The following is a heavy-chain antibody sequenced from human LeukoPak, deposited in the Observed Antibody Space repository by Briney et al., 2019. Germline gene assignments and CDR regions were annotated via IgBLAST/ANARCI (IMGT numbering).Heavy chain of an antibody. Sequence: GSLRLSCAASGFTFSSYWMSWIRQPPGKGLEWIGEINHSGSTNYNPSLKSRVTISVDTSKNQFSLKLSSVTAADTAVYYCARVGYYYGSGEANWFDPWGQGTLVTVSS. J-gene: IGHJ5*02. CDR1: GFTFSSYW. V-gene: IGHV4-34*01. CDR3: ARVGYYYGSGEANWFDP. CDR2: INHSGST. D-gene: IGHD3-10*01.